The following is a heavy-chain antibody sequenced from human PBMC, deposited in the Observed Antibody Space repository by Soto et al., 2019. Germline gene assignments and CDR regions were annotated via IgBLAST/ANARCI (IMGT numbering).Heavy chain of an antibody. J-gene: IGHJ5*02. CDR1: GFTVSSNY. CDR2: IYSGGTT. D-gene: IGHD3-22*01. V-gene: IGHV3-66*01. CDR3: ARNGDSSDYRGWFDP. Sequence: EVQLVESGGGLVQPGGSLRLSCAASGFTVSSNYMSWVRQAPGKRLEWVSVIYSGGTTYYADSVKGRFTISRDNSKNTLYLQMNSLRAEDTAVYYWARNGDSSDYRGWFDPWGQGTLVTVSS.